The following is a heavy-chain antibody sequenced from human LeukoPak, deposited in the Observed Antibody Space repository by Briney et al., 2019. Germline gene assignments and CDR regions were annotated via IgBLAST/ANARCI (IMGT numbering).Heavy chain of an antibody. CDR2: IIPILGIA. V-gene: IGHV1-69*04. D-gene: IGHD4-23*01. CDR1: GGTFSSYA. Sequence: GASVKVSCKASGGTFSSYAISWVRQAPGQGLEWMGRIIPILGIANYAQKFQGRVTITADKSTSTAYMELSSLRSEDTAVYYCAKVRSPSDLKKYDYGGNILDDAFDIWGQGTMVTVSS. CDR3: AKVRSPSDLKKYDYGGNILDDAFDI. J-gene: IGHJ3*02.